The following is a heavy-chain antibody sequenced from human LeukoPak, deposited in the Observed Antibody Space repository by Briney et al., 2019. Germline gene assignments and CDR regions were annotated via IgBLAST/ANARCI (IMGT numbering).Heavy chain of an antibody. CDR2: IIPIFGTA. V-gene: IGHV1-69*05. CDR1: GGTFSSYA. J-gene: IGHJ3*02. CDR3: ATGPVATDAFDI. Sequence: SVKVSCKASGGTFSSYAISWVRQAPGQGLEWMGGIIPIFGTANYAQKFQGRVTITTDESTSTAYMELSSLRSEDTAVYYCATGPVATDAFDIWGQGTMVTVSS. D-gene: IGHD5-12*01.